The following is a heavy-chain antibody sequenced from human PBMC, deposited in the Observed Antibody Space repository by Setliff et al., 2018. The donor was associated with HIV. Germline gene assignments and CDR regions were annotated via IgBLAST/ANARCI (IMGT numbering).Heavy chain of an antibody. Sequence: SETLSLTCAVSGYSISSGYYWGWIRQPPGKGLEWIGSIYHSESTYYNPSLKSRVTMSVDTSKNQFSLKLSSVTAADTAVYYCARDRKVYGMDVWGQGTTVTVSS. CDR3: ARDRKVYGMDV. V-gene: IGHV4-38-2*02. CDR1: GYSISSGYY. J-gene: IGHJ6*02. CDR2: IYHSEST.